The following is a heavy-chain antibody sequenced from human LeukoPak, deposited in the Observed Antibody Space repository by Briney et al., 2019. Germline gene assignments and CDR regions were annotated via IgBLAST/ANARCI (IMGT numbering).Heavy chain of an antibody. CDR2: IDHRGTA. J-gene: IGHJ4*02. V-gene: IGHV4-34*01. CDR1: GASYNAYY. D-gene: IGHD3-3*01. Sequence: SETLSLTCAVYGASYNAYYWSWIRQPPGKGLEWIGDIDHRGTATYNPSLKSRLSISADASKNQFSLKSNSVTDADTAVYYCAVGITILGVAGSFDFWGQGTLVIVSS. CDR3: AVGITILGVAGSFDF.